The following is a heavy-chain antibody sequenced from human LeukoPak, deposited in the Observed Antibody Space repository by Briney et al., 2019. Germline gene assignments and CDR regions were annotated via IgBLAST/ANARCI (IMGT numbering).Heavy chain of an antibody. CDR3: TTVSLPMVRGVVMSSGYFDY. D-gene: IGHD3-10*01. J-gene: IGHJ4*02. CDR2: IKSKTDGGTT. CDR1: GFTFSNAW. Sequence: GGSLRLSCAASGFTFSNAWMSWVRQAPGKGLEWVGRIKSKTDGGTTDYAAPVKGRFTISRDDSKNTLYLQMNSLKTEDTAECYCTTVSLPMVRGVVMSSGYFDYWGQGTLVTVSS. V-gene: IGHV3-15*01.